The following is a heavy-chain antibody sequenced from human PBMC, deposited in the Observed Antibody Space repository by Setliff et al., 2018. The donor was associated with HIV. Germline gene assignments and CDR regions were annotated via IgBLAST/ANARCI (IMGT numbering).Heavy chain of an antibody. Sequence: ASVKVSCKASADTFTNCLINWVRQAPGQGLEWMGIINPSGGSTNYAQKFQDRVTMTRDTSTTTVYMDLRSLRSEDTAVYYCARDFHVLGYCSADSCPYDASDVWGQGTMVTVSS. V-gene: IGHV1-46*01. D-gene: IGHD2-15*01. CDR3: ARDFHVLGYCSADSCPYDASDV. CDR1: ADTFTNCL. J-gene: IGHJ3*01. CDR2: INPSGGST.